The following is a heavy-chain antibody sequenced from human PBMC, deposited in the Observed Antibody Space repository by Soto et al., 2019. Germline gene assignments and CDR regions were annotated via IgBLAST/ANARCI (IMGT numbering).Heavy chain of an antibody. CDR3: ARDRGVNLPVVVTAVGIDY. CDR2: ISYDGSNK. J-gene: IGHJ4*02. D-gene: IGHD2-21*02. CDR1: GFTFSSYA. Sequence: PGGSLRLSCAASGFTFSSYAMHWVCQAPGKGLEWVAVISYDGSNKYYADSVKGRFTISRDNSKNTLYLQMNSLRAEDTAVYYCARDRGVNLPVVVTAVGIDYWGQGTLVTVSS. V-gene: IGHV3-30-3*01.